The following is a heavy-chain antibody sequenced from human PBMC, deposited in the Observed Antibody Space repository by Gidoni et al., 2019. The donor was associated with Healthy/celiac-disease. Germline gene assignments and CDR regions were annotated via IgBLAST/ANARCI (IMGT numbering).Heavy chain of an antibody. D-gene: IGHD2-2*01. CDR3: ARGVVPAANGFDY. CDR1: GFTFSDYY. Sequence: QVQLVESGGGLVKPGGSLRLSCASSGFTFSDYYMSGIRQAPGKGLEWVSYSSSSGSTIDYADSVKGRFTSSRDNAKNSLYLKMNSRRAEDTAVYYCARGVVPAANGFDYWGQGTLVTGSS. CDR2: SSSSGSTI. J-gene: IGHJ4*02. V-gene: IGHV3-11*01.